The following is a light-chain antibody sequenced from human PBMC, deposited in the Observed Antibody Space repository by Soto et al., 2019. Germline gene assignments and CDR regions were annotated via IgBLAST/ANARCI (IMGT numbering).Light chain of an antibody. J-gene: IGKJ3*01. Sequence: EIVMTQSPATLSVSPGQRATLSCRASQSVSSNLAWYQQKPGQAPRLLIYGASTRATGIPARFSGSGSGTEFTLTISSLQYGDFAVYYCQQYNNWHFTFGPGTKVDIK. CDR3: QQYNNWHFT. CDR2: GAS. CDR1: QSVSSN. V-gene: IGKV3-15*01.